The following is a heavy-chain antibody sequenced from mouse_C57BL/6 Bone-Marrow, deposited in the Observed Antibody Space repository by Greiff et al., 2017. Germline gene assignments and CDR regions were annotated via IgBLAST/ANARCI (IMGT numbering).Heavy chain of an antibody. V-gene: IGHV1-50*01. CDR2: IDPSDSYT. D-gene: IGHD4-1*01. Sequence: VQLQQSGAELVKPGASVKLSCKASGYTFTSYWMQWVKQRPGQGLEWIGEIDPSDSYTNYNQKFKGKATLTVDTSSSTAYMQLSSLTSEDSAVYYCARRGLGRGYCDYWGQGTTLTVSS. CDR3: ARRGLGRGYCDY. J-gene: IGHJ2*01. CDR1: GYTFTSYW.